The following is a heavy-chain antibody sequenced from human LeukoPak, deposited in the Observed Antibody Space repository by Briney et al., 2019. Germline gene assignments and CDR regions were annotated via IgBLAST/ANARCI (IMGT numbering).Heavy chain of an antibody. V-gene: IGHV1-2*02. J-gene: IGHJ4*02. Sequence: ASVQVSCQASGYTFPGYYMHWVRQAPGKGREWMGWIIPNSVDTNYTQKFQCRVAMTSDTSISTAYMELSWLRSDDTAVYCCARRGKLNGCYGERWGQGTLVTVSS. CDR3: ARRGKLNGCYGER. CDR2: IIPNSVDT. CDR1: GYTFPGYY. D-gene: IGHD4-17*01.